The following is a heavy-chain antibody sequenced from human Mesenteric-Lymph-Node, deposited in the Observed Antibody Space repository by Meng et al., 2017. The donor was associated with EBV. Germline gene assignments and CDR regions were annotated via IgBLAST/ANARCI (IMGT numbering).Heavy chain of an antibody. Sequence: QGQRQQWGAGLLKPSETLSLTCDVYGDSFSAYYWRWIRQPPGRGLEWIGDVIHSGNTSYSPSLKSRVTISVDTSKRQFSLKLRSMTAADTAVYYCATGWGKANYWGQGTLVTVSS. J-gene: IGHJ4*02. CDR2: VIHSGNT. CDR1: GDSFSAYY. CDR3: ATGWGKANY. D-gene: IGHD3-16*01. V-gene: IGHV4-34*12.